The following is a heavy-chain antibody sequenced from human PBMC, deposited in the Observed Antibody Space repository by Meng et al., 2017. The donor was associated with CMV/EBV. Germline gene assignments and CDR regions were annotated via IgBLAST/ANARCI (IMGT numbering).Heavy chain of an antibody. CDR2: IRYDGSNK. J-gene: IGHJ4*02. V-gene: IGHV3-30*02. Sequence: GESLKISCAASGFTFGSYGMHWVRQAPGKGLEWVAFIRYDGSNKYYVDSVKGRFTISRDNSKNTLYLQMNSLRAEDTAVYYCANGNGHLGVWGQGTLVTVSS. CDR1: GFTFGSYG. CDR3: ANGNGHLGV. D-gene: IGHD2-8*01.